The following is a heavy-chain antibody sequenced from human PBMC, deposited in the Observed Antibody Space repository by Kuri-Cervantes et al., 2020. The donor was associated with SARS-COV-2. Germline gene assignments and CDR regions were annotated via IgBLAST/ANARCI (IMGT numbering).Heavy chain of an antibody. CDR1: GFTFSSYG. V-gene: IGHV3-30*02. CDR2: IRYDGSNK. J-gene: IGHJ5*02. D-gene: IGHD6-13*01. CDR3: AKVGQQLVPDWFDP. Sequence: GGSLRLSCAASGFTFSSYGMHWVRQAPGKGLEWVAFIRYDGSNKYYADSVKGRFTISRDNSKNTLYLQMNSLRAEDTAVHYCAKVGQQLVPDWFDPWGQGTLVTVSS.